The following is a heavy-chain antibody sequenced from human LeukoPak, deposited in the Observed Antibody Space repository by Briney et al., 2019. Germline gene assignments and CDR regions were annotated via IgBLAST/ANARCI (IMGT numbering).Heavy chain of an antibody. J-gene: IGHJ5*02. D-gene: IGHD2-2*01. Sequence: PSETLSLTCAVYGGSFSGYYWSWIRQPPEKGLEWIGEINHSGSTNYNPSLKSRVTISVDTSKNQFSLKLSSVTAADTAVYYRAIVVPAAINWFDPWGQGTLVTVSS. CDR3: AIVVPAAINWFDP. V-gene: IGHV4-34*01. CDR1: GGSFSGYY. CDR2: INHSGST.